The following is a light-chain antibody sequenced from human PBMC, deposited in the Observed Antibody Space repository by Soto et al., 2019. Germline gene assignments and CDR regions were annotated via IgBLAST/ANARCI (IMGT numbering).Light chain of an antibody. CDR3: QQSYSSPRT. CDR1: QSIRGY. J-gene: IGKJ1*01. CDR2: STS. Sequence: DIQMTQSPSSLSASVGDRVTITCRASQSIRGYLNWYQQKPGIAPKLLIYSTSTLHGGVPSRVSGSGSGTDFSLTVSSLQPEDFATYYCQQSYSSPRTFGQGTKVEI. V-gene: IGKV1-39*01.